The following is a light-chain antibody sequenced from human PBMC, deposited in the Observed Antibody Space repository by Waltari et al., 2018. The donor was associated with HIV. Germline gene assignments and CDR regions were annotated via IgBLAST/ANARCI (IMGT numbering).Light chain of an antibody. CDR2: EVN. CDR1: VSDIGTYNY. J-gene: IGLJ1*01. Sequence: SALTQPPSAFGSLGQSVTIFCNGSVSDIGTYNYVSWYQQHAGAAPKFVIYEVNKRPPGIPDRFSGSMSGSTAFLTVSGLQAEDEADYHCLSYAGSNRGLFGSGTKVTV. V-gene: IGLV2-8*01. CDR3: LSYAGSNRGL.